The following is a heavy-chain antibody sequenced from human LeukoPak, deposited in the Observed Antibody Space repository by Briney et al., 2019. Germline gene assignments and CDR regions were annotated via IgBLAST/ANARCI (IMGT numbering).Heavy chain of an antibody. Sequence: GSSVKVSCKASGGTFSSYAISWVRRAPGQGLEWMGRIIPILGIANYAQKFQGRVTITADKSTSTAYMELSSLRSEDTAVYYCATEAAIDYYYYGMDVWGQGTTVTVSS. J-gene: IGHJ6*02. CDR2: IIPILGIA. CDR3: ATEAAIDYYYYGMDV. CDR1: GGTFSSYA. V-gene: IGHV1-69*04. D-gene: IGHD2-2*01.